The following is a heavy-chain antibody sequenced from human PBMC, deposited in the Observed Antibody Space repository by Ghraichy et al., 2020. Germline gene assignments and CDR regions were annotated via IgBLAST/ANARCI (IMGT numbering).Heavy chain of an antibody. CDR3: ARDRAIYDFWSGYFSPYYYYYGMDV. CDR2: IYYSGST. V-gene: IGHV4-59*01. J-gene: IGHJ6*02. Sequence: SETLSLTCTVSGGSISSYYWSWIRQPPGKGLEWIGYIYYSGSTNYNPSLKSRVTISVDTSKNQFSLKLSSVTAADTAVYYCARDRAIYDFWSGYFSPYYYYYGMDVWGQGTTVTVSS. CDR1: GGSISSYY. D-gene: IGHD3-3*01.